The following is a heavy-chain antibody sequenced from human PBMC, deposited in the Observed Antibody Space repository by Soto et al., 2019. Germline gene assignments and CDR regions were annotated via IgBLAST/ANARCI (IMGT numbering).Heavy chain of an antibody. V-gene: IGHV3-48*01. CDR1: GFTFSSYS. J-gene: IGHJ6*03. CDR3: ARDGVRFFGPKDIVVVPAAMRNGDYYYYYMDV. Sequence: GGSLRLSCAASGFTFSSYSMNWVRQAPGKGLEWVSYISSSSSTIYYADSVKGRFTISRDNAKNALYLQMNSLRAEDTAVYYCARDGVRFFGPKDIVVVPAAMRNGDYYYYYMDVWGKGTTVTVSS. D-gene: IGHD2-2*01. CDR2: ISSSSSTI.